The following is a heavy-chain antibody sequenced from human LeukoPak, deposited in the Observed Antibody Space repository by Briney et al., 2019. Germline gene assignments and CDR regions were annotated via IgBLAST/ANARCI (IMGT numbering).Heavy chain of an antibody. CDR2: IYYSGST. V-gene: IGHV4-39*07. CDR3: ARGGYSGSYWHFDF. Sequence: SETLSLTCTVSGGSVSSSSYYWGWIRQPPGKGLEWIGSIYYSGSTYYNPSLKSRLTMSVDTSKNQFSLKLSSVTAADTAVYYCARGGYSGSYWHFDFWGQGTLVTVSS. D-gene: IGHD1-26*01. J-gene: IGHJ4*02. CDR1: GGSVSSSSYY.